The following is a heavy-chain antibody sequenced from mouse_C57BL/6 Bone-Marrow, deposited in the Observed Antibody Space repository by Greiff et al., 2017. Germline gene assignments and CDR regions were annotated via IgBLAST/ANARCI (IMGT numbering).Heavy chain of an antibody. V-gene: IGHV14-2*01. CDR2: IDPEDGET. CDR1: GFNIKDYY. Sequence: VQLQQSGAELVKPGASVKLSCTASGFNIKDYYMHWVKQRTEQGLEWIGRIDPEDGETKYAPNFQGKATITADTSSNTAYLQLSSLTSEDTAVYYSYGSSRYYAMDYWGQGTSVTVSS. D-gene: IGHD1-1*01. J-gene: IGHJ4*01. CDR3: YGSSRYYAMDY.